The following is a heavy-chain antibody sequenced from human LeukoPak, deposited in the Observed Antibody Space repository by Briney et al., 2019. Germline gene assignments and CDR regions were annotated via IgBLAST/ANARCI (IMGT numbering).Heavy chain of an antibody. Sequence: PSETLSLTCAVYGGSFSGYYWSWIRQPPGKGLEWIGEINHSGSTNYNPSLKSRVTISVDTSKSQFSLKLSSVTAADTAVYYCARGGGYSSGWAFDYWGQGTLVTVSS. D-gene: IGHD6-19*01. CDR1: GGSFSGYY. J-gene: IGHJ4*02. V-gene: IGHV4-34*01. CDR3: ARGGGYSSGWAFDY. CDR2: INHSGST.